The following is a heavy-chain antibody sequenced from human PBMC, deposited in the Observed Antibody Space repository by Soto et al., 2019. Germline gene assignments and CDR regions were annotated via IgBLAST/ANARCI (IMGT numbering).Heavy chain of an antibody. CDR1: GGSISSYY. J-gene: IGHJ6*02. CDR3: ARAVSGYFDYYYYYGMDV. D-gene: IGHD3-22*01. Sequence: SETLSLTCTVSGGSISSYYWSWIRQPPGKGLEWIGYIYYSGSTNYNPSLKSRVTISVDTSKNQFSLKLSSVTAADTAVYYCARAVSGYFDYYYYYGMDVWCPATTVTVSS. V-gene: IGHV4-59*01. CDR2: IYYSGST.